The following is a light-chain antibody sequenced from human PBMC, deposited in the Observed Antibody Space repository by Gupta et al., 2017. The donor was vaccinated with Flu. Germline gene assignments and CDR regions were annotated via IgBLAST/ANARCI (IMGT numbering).Light chain of an antibody. Sequence: DIVMTQSPLSLPVTPGEPASISCRSSQSLLHSNGYNILDWYLQKPGQSPHLLIYLGSNRASGVPDRFIGSGSGTDFTLKISRVEAEDVGVYFCRQALQTPLTFGQGTRLEIK. V-gene: IGKV2-28*01. CDR2: LGS. CDR1: QSLLHSNGYNI. J-gene: IGKJ5*01. CDR3: RQALQTPLT.